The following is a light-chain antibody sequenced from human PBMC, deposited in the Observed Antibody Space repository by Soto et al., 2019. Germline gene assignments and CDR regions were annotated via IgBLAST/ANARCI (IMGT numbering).Light chain of an antibody. CDR3: AAWDDSLNGPV. CDR1: SSNIGSNT. CDR2: SNN. Sequence: QSVLTQPPSASGTPGQRVTISCSGSSSNIGSNTVNWYQQLPGTAPKLLIYSNNQRPSGVPDRFSGSKSGTSASLAISGLQSDYEADYYCAAWDDSLNGPVFGGGTKLTVL. J-gene: IGLJ2*01. V-gene: IGLV1-44*01.